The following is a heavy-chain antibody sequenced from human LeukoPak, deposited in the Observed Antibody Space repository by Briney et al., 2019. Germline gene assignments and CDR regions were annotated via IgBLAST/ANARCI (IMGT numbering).Heavy chain of an antibody. CDR2: ISYDGSNK. V-gene: IGHV3-30-3*01. Sequence: PGRSLRLSCAASGFTFSSYAMHWVRQAPGKGLEWVAVISYDGSNKYYADSVKGRFTISRDNSKNTLYLQTNSLRAEDTAVYYCARGPLEYSSGWSSRLNFDYWGQGTLVTVSS. CDR1: GFTFSSYA. D-gene: IGHD6-19*01. J-gene: IGHJ4*02. CDR3: ARGPLEYSSGWSSRLNFDY.